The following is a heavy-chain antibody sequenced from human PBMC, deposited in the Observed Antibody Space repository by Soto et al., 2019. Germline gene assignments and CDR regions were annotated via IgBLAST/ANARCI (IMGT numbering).Heavy chain of an antibody. J-gene: IGHJ6*03. CDR2: ISGSGGST. CDR3: AKEEVAATLYYYYYYMDV. CDR1: GFPFSSYA. D-gene: IGHD2-15*01. Sequence: PGGSLRLSCAASGFPFSSYAMSWVRQAPGKGLEWVSAISGSGGSTYYADSVKGRFTISRDNSKNTLYLQMNSLRAEDTAVYYCAKEEVAATLYYYYYYMDVWGKGTTVTVSS. V-gene: IGHV3-23*01.